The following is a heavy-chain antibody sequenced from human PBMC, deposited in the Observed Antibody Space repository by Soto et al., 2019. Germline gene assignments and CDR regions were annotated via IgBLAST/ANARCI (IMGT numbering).Heavy chain of an antibody. CDR3: ARGPPLRFLEWLQPPEPDY. J-gene: IGHJ4*02. Sequence: SETLSLTCAVYGGSFSGYYWSWIRQPPGKGLEWIGEINHSGSTNYNPSLKSRVTISVDTSKNQFSLKLSSVTAADTAVYYCARGPPLRFLEWLQPPEPDYWGQGTLVTVSS. CDR2: INHSGST. D-gene: IGHD3-3*01. V-gene: IGHV4-34*01. CDR1: GGSFSGYY.